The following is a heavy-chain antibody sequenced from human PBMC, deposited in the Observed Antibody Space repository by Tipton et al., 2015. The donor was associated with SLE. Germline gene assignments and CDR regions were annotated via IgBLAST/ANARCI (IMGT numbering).Heavy chain of an antibody. V-gene: IGHV3-74*01. J-gene: IGHJ4*02. CDR3: AATGPTGARDY. CDR2: IESDGTST. CDR1: EFIFSGYW. Sequence: SLRLSCAASEFIFSGYWMHWVRQAPGKGLGWVSHIESDGTSTNYADPVKGRFTISRDNAKNTLYLQMNSLRAEDTAVYYCAATGPTGARDYWGQGTLVTVSS. D-gene: IGHD7-27*01.